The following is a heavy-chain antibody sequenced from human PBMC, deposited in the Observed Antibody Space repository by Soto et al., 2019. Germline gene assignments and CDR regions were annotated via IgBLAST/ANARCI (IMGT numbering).Heavy chain of an antibody. D-gene: IGHD1-26*01. CDR2: ISYDGSNK. J-gene: IGHJ6*02. CDR1: GFTFSSYG. Sequence: LRLSCAASGFTFSSYGMHWVRQAPGKGLEWVAVISYDGSNKYYADSVKGRFTISRDNSKNALYLQMNSLRAEDTAVYYCAKDVVVGATTGLGDYYYYYGMDVWGQGTTVTVSS. V-gene: IGHV3-30*18. CDR3: AKDVVVGATTGLGDYYYYYGMDV.